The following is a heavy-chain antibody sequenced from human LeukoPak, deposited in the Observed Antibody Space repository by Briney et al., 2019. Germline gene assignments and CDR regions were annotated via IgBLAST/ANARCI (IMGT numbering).Heavy chain of an antibody. V-gene: IGHV3-30-3*01. J-gene: IGHJ4*02. CDR1: GFTFSSYA. CDR3: ARMEGFTSGSSFDY. Sequence: GGSLRLSCAASGFTFSSYAMHWVRQAPGKGLEWVAVISYDGSNKYYADSVKGRFTISRDNSKNTLYLQMNSLRAEDTAVYYCARMEGFTSGSSFDYWGQGTLVTVSS. D-gene: IGHD3-10*01. CDR2: ISYDGSNK.